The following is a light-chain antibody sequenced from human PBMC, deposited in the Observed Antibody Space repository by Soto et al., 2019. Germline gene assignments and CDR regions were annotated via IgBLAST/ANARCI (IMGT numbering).Light chain of an antibody. Sequence: QSAVTQPASVSGSLGQSITISCTGTTSDVGSYKYVSWYQQHPGKAPKLMIYEVTNRPSGVSNRFSGSKSGNTASLTISGLRADDEADYFCSSYTDNKNIPYVFGTGTKVTVL. V-gene: IGLV2-14*01. CDR3: SSYTDNKNIPYV. CDR1: TSDVGSYKY. J-gene: IGLJ1*01. CDR2: EVT.